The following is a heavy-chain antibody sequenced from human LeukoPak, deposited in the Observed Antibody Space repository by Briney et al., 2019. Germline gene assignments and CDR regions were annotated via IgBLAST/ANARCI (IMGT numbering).Heavy chain of an antibody. CDR1: GFTFSSYA. V-gene: IGHV3-30*04. CDR2: ISYDGSNK. J-gene: IGHJ4*02. CDR3: AKGAAGLYYFDY. D-gene: IGHD6-13*01. Sequence: GRSLRLSCAASGFTFSSYAMHWVRQAPGKGLEWVAVISYDGSNKYYADSVKGRFTISRDNSKNTLYLQMNSLRAEDTAVYYCAKGAAGLYYFDYWGQGTLVTVSS.